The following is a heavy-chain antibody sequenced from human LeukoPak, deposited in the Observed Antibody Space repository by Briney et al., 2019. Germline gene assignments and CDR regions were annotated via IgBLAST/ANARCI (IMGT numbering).Heavy chain of an antibody. V-gene: IGHV1-8*01. CDR2: MNPNSGNT. CDR1: GYTFTSYD. J-gene: IGHJ4*02. D-gene: IGHD6-13*01. CDR3: ARERSSSWSNRGLDY. Sequence: ASVKVSCKASGYTFTSYDINWVRQGPGQGLERMGWMNPNSGNTGYAQKFQGRVTMTRNTSISTAYMELSSLRSEDTAVYYCARERSSSWSNRGLDYWGQGTLVTVSS.